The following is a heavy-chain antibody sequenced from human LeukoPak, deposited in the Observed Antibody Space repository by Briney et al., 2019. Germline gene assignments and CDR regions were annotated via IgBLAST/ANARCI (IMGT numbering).Heavy chain of an antibody. CDR3: ARGCSGYSGYATIIDFDY. CDR2: IYYSGST. D-gene: IGHD5-12*01. Sequence: PSETLSLTCTVSGGSISSYYWSWIRQPPGKGLEWIGYIYYSGSTNYNPSLKSRVTISVDTSKNQFSLKLSSVTAADTAVYYCARGCSGYSGYATIIDFDYWGQGTLVTVSS. V-gene: IGHV4-59*12. J-gene: IGHJ4*02. CDR1: GGSISSYY.